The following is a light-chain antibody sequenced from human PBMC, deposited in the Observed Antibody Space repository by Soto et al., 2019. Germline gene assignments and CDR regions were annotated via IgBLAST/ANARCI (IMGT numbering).Light chain of an antibody. CDR2: DAT. CDR3: LQYGYSPGLA. Sequence: EIVLTQSPGTLSLSPGERATLSCRASQSVSSNYLAWYQQKSGQAPRLLIYDATSRATDVPDRFSGSGSGTDFTLTISRLEPDDFAVYYCLQYGYSPGLAVGGGTKVEIK. CDR1: QSVSSNY. J-gene: IGKJ4*01. V-gene: IGKV3-20*01.